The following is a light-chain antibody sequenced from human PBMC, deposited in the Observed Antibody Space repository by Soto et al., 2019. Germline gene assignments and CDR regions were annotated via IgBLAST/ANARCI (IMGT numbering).Light chain of an antibody. CDR1: QSVSSN. CDR2: GAS. CDR3: QQYNNWPPGIT. Sequence: EIVMTQSPATLSVSPGERATLSCRPSQSVSSNLAWYQQKPGQPPSLLIYGASTRATGIPARFSGSGSGTEFTLTISSLQSEDFAVYYCQQYNNWPPGITFGPGTKVDIK. J-gene: IGKJ3*01. V-gene: IGKV3-15*01.